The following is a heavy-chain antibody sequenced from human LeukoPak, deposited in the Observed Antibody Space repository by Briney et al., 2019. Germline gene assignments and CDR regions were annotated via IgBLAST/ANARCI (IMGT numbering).Heavy chain of an antibody. CDR2: VSESGDGT. Sequence: GGSLRLSCAASGFSFSSYAMSWVRQAPGKGLEWVSSVSESGDGTYYADSVMGRFIISRDNSRKTFHLQMDSLRADDTAVYYCAREASSWYLEGYYFDYWGQGTLVTVSS. J-gene: IGHJ4*02. D-gene: IGHD6-13*01. V-gene: IGHV3-23*01. CDR3: AREASSWYLEGYYFDY. CDR1: GFSFSSYA.